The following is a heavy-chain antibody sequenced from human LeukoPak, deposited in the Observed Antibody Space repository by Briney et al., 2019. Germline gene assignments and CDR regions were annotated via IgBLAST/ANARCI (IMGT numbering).Heavy chain of an antibody. CDR3: AKDGDSSGYPYYFDY. J-gene: IGHJ4*02. Sequence: PGGSLRLSCAASGFTFSSYDMDWVRQAPGKGLEWVANLWYDGSNEYYADSVKGRFTISRDNSKNTLYLQMNSLRAEDTAVYYCAKDGDSSGYPYYFDYWGQGTLVTVSS. CDR2: LWYDGSNE. V-gene: IGHV3-33*06. D-gene: IGHD3-22*01. CDR1: GFTFSSYD.